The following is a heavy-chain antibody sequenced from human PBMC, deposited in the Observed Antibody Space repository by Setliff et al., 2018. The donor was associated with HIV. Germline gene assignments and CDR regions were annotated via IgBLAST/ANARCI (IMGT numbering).Heavy chain of an antibody. V-gene: IGHV1-69*13. D-gene: IGHD1-26*01. J-gene: IGHJ3*02. CDR1: GGTFSSYA. CDR2: IIPIFGTA. Sequence: SVKVSCKASGGTFSSYAISWVRQAPGQGLEWMGGIIPIFGTANYAQKFQGRVTITADESTSTAYMELSSLRSEDTAVYYCARAGGGATRPKGDAFDIWGQGTMVTVSS. CDR3: ARAGGGATRPKGDAFDI.